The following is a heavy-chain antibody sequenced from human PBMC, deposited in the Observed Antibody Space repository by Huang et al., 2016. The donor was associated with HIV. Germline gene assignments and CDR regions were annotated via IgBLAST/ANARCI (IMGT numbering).Heavy chain of an antibody. CDR3: ARTLYYYDSSELNH. CDR1: GYTFTSYY. Sequence: QVQLVQSGAEVKKPGASVKVSCKASGYTFTSYYMHWVRQAPGQGVEWRGIINPRGGSTSYEQKFQGRVTMTRDTSTTTVYMELSSLRSEDTAVYYCARTLYYYDSSELNHWGQGTLVTVSS. CDR2: INPRGGST. D-gene: IGHD3-22*01. V-gene: IGHV1-46*01. J-gene: IGHJ5*02.